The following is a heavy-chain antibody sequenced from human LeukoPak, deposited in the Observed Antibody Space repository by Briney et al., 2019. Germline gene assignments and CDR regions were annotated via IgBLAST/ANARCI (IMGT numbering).Heavy chain of an antibody. CDR3: LRGDRRDY. V-gene: IGHV3-21*06. Sequence: GGPLRLSCEASGFTFNTYSLNWARQAPGKGLEWVSSIDSSGGYMFYADSVKGRSIISRDNAKDSLYLQMNSLRVEDTAVYYCLRGDRRDYWGQGTLVTVSS. J-gene: IGHJ4*02. CDR2: IDSSGGYM. CDR1: GFTFNTYS.